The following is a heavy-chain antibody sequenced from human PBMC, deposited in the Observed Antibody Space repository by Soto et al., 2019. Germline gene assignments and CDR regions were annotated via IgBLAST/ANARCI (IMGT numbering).Heavy chain of an antibody. D-gene: IGHD1-1*01. CDR1: CGSISSGPYS. J-gene: IGHJ5*02. CDR3: DRRVNSVVDP. Sequence: QLQLQESGSGLVKPSQTLALTCAVSCGSISSGPYSWSWIRQPPVKGLEWIGYIYHDGSTYYNPSLKSRVTISVDKSKNQFSLKLGSVTAADTAVYYCDRRVNSVVDPWGQGPLVTVSS. CDR2: IYHDGST. V-gene: IGHV4-30-2*01.